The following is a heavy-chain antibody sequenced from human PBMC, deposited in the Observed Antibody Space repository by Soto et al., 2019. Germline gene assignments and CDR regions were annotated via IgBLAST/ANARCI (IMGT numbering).Heavy chain of an antibody. V-gene: IGHV1-3*05. CDR2: INAGNGNT. J-gene: IGHJ6*02. CDR1: GYTFTSYA. CDR3: VRDPLDYDILTGYYYYGMDV. D-gene: IGHD3-9*01. Sequence: QVQLVQSGAEEKKPGASVKVSCKASGYTFTSYAMHWVRQAPGQRLEWMGWINAGNGNTKYSQKFQGRVTITRDTSASTAYMELSSLRSEDTAVYYCVRDPLDYDILTGYYYYGMDVWGQGTTVTVSS.